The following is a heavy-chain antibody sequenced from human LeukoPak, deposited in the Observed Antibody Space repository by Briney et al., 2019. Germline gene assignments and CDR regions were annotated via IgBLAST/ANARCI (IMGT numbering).Heavy chain of an antibody. D-gene: IGHD3-3*01. CDR2: ISAYNGNT. CDR1: GYTFTSYY. CDR3: ARADDFWSGYFSEHLDY. V-gene: IGHV1-18*04. J-gene: IGHJ4*02. Sequence: GASVKVSCKASGYTFTSYYMHWVRQAPGQGLEWMGWISAYNGNTNYAQKLQGRVTMTTDTSTSTAYMELRSLRSDDTAVYYCARADDFWSGYFSEHLDYWGQGTLVTVSS.